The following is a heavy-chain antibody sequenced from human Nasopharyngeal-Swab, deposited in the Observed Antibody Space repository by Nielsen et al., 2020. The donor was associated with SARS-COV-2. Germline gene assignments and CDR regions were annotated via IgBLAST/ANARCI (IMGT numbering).Heavy chain of an antibody. V-gene: IGHV4-39*01. CDR3: ARHPYPTYYFDY. CDR1: GGSISSGSYY. Sequence: SETLFLTCTVSGGSISSGSYYWSWIRQPPGKGLEWIGSIYHSGSTYYNPSLKSRVTISVDTSKNQFSLKLSSVTATDTAVYYCARHPYPTYYFDYWGQGTLVTVSS. D-gene: IGHD2-2*01. CDR2: IYHSGST. J-gene: IGHJ4*02.